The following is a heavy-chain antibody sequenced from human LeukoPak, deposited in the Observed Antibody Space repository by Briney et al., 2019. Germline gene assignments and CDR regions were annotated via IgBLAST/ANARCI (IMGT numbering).Heavy chain of an antibody. Sequence: PGGSLRLSCAASGFTFSSYWMNWARQAPGKGLEWVASINHNGNVNYYVDSVKGRFTISRDNSKNTLSLQMNSLRVEDTAVYYCAKENPVGGTNYFDYWGQGTLVTVSS. CDR2: INHNGNVN. CDR1: GFTFSSYW. V-gene: IGHV3-7*03. J-gene: IGHJ4*02. D-gene: IGHD1-26*01. CDR3: AKENPVGGTNYFDY.